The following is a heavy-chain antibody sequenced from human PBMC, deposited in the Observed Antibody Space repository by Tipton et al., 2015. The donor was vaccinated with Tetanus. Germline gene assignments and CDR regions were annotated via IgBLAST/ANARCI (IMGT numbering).Heavy chain of an antibody. D-gene: IGHD1-1*01. V-gene: IGHV3-74*01. Sequence: SLRLSCAASGFTFSAYWMHWVRQAPGKGLVWVSRMNSDGSYIAYADSVKGRFTISRDNAESSVSLLMESLRAEDTAIYYCTTGNTFDYWGQGQGSPSLQ. J-gene: IGHJ3*01. CDR1: GFTFSAYW. CDR2: MNSDGSYI. CDR3: TTGNTFDY.